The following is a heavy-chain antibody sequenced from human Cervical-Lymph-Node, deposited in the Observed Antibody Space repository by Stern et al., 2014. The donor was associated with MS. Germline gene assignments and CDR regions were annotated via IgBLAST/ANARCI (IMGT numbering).Heavy chain of an antibody. CDR1: GGSTSRTNYY. CDR3: ASLNGSGSYPDY. Sequence: QLLLQESGPGLVKPSETLSLTCTVSGGSTSRTNYYWGWIRQPPGKGLEWIASTSHRGISSPTPARKPRLTIPIHTSKSRSSQKLISVTAADTAVYYCASLNGSGSYPDYWGQGTLVIVSS. J-gene: IGHJ4*02. D-gene: IGHD3-10*01. V-gene: IGHV4-39*01. CDR2: TSHRGIS.